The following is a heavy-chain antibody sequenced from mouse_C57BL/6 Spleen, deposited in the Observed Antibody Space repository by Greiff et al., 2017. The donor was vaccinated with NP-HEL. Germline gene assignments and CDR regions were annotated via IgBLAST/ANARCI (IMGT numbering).Heavy chain of an antibody. D-gene: IGHD3-2*02. V-gene: IGHV1-55*01. CDR2: IYPGSGST. J-gene: IGHJ2*01. CDR3: ARRQLRLREGFFDY. CDR1: GYTFTSYW. Sequence: QVQLQQPGAELVKPGASVKMSCKASGYTFTSYWITWVKQRPGQGLEWIGDIYPGSGSTNYNEKFKSKATLTVDTSSSTAYMQLSSLTSEDSAVYYCARRQLRLREGFFDYWGQGTTLTVAS.